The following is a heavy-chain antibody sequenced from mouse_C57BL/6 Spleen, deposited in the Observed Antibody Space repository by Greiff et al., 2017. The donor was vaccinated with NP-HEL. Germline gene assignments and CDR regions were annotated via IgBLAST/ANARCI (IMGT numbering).Heavy chain of an antibody. J-gene: IGHJ2*01. V-gene: IGHV1-76*01. CDR2: IYPGSGNT. CDR1: GYTFTDYY. D-gene: IGHD1-1*01. CDR3: ARGYGSSPFCY. Sequence: QVQLQQSGAELVRPGASVKLSCKASGYTFTDYYINWVKQRPGHGLEWIARIYPGSGNTYYNEKFKGKATLTAEKSSSTAYMQLSSLTSEDSAVYFCARGYGSSPFCYWGQGTTLAVSS.